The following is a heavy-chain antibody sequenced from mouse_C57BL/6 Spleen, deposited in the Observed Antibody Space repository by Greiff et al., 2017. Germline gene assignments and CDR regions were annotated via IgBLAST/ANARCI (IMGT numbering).Heavy chain of an antibody. CDR1: GYAFSSSW. CDR3: ARSVLDY. CDR2: IYPGDGDT. J-gene: IGHJ2*01. Sequence: VQLQQSGPELVKPGASVKISCKASGYAFSSSWMNWVKQRPGKGLEWIGRIYPGDGDTNYNGKFKGKATLTADKSSSTAYMQLISLTSEDSAVYFCARSVLDYWGQGTTLTVSS. V-gene: IGHV1-82*01.